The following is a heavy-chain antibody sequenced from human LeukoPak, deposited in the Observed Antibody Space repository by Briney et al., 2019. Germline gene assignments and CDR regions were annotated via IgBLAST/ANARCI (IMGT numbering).Heavy chain of an antibody. V-gene: IGHV1-18*01. CDR3: ARDSLAFGTMVRGVIDY. CDR1: GYTFTSYG. D-gene: IGHD3-10*01. CDR2: ISAYNGNT. J-gene: IGHJ4*02. Sequence: VASVKVSCKASGYTFTSYGISWVRQAPGQGLEWMGWISAYNGNTNYAQKLQGRVTMTTDTSTSTAYMELRSLRSDDTAVYYCARDSLAFGTMVRGVIDYWGQGTLVTVSS.